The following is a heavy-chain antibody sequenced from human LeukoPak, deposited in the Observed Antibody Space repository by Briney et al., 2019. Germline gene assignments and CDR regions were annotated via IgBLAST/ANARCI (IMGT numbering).Heavy chain of an antibody. CDR2: IYYSGST. J-gene: IGHJ4*02. D-gene: IGHD4-17*01. CDR3: AREGRGLRGYFDY. CDR1: GGSIRSSSYY. V-gene: IGHV4-39*07. Sequence: PSETLSLTCTVSGGSIRSSSYYWDWIRQPPGKGLEWIGSIYYSGSTYYNSSLKSRVSISVDTSKNQFSLKVSSVTAADTAVYYCAREGRGLRGYFDYWGQGTLVTVSS.